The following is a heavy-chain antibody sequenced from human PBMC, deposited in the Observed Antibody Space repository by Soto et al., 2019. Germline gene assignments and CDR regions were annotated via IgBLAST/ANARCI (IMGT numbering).Heavy chain of an antibody. J-gene: IGHJ4*02. D-gene: IGHD4-4*01. CDR2: MNPDSGNT. CDR1: GYTFTSYD. Sequence: QVQLVQSGAEVKKPGASVKVSCKASGYTFTSYDINWVRQATGQGLEWMGWMNPDSGNTGYAQKFQGRDTMSRNTSISTAYMELSSLRSEDTAVYYCARGRSGSNYRDTQMYDYWGQGTLVTVSS. V-gene: IGHV1-8*01. CDR3: ARGRSGSNYRDTQMYDY.